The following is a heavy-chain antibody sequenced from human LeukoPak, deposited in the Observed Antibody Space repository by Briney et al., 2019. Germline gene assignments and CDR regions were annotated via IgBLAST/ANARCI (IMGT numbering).Heavy chain of an antibody. J-gene: IGHJ3*02. D-gene: IGHD4-17*01. CDR1: GGSISSGFYY. Sequence: SETLSLTCTVSGGSISSGFYYWSWIRQPAGKGLEWIGRLYRSGSTNYNPSLESRITISVDMSKNQFSLKLSSVTAADTAVYYCARTLHGGDYGAFDIWGQGTMVTVSA. CDR2: LYRSGST. V-gene: IGHV4-61*02. CDR3: ARTLHGGDYGAFDI.